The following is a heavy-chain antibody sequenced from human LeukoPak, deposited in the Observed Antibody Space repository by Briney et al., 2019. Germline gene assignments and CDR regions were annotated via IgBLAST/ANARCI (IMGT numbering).Heavy chain of an antibody. J-gene: IGHJ5*02. CDR2: INHSGST. CDR3: ARVEKIAAAGTGNWFDP. V-gene: IGHV4-34*01. Sequence: SETLSFTCAVYGGSFSGYYWSWIRQPPGKGLEWIGEINHSGSTNYNPSLKSRVTISVDTSKNQFSLKLSSVTAADTAVYYCARVEKIAAAGTGNWFDPWGQGTLVTVSS. D-gene: IGHD6-13*01. CDR1: GGSFSGYY.